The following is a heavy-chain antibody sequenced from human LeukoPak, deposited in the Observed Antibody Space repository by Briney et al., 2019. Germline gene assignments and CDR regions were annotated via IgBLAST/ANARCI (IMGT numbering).Heavy chain of an antibody. CDR1: GGSFSGYY. CDR3: ARVNGDYFDH. V-gene: IGHV4-31*11. J-gene: IGHJ4*02. Sequence: SETLSLTCAVYGGSFSGYYWSWIRQHPGKGLEWIGFIYYSGSTYYNPSLMSRVTISVGTSQNQFSMKLSSVTAADTAVYYCARVNGDYFDHWGQGTLVTVSS. D-gene: IGHD2-8*01. CDR2: IYYSGST.